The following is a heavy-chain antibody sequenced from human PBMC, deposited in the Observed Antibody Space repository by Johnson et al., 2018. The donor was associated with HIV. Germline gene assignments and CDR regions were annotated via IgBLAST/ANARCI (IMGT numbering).Heavy chain of an antibody. CDR3: ATFGYTSGWIVTDDAFDV. CDR1: AFTFSNYA. J-gene: IGHJ3*01. D-gene: IGHD6-19*01. Sequence: QVQLVESGGGVVQPGRSLRLACAASAFTFSNYAMHWVRQAPGKGLEWVAVIPYDGSSKYYAESLKVRISISSDNSRNPLYLQRNSLTAEDTAVFYCATFGYTSGWIVTDDAFDVWGHGTLVTVSS. V-gene: IGHV3-30-3*01. CDR2: IPYDGSSK.